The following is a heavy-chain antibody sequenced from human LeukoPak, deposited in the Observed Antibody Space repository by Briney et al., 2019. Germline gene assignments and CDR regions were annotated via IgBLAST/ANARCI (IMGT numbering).Heavy chain of an antibody. CDR2: LYPTGSA. Sequence: SETLSLTCTVSGGSISSYYWSWIRQPAGKGLEWIGRLYPTGSADYNPSLTSRVALSVDTSKNQFSLNLDSVTAADTAVYYCARDLAVAGTVAALGYWGQGRLVTVSS. J-gene: IGHJ4*02. CDR1: GGSISSYY. D-gene: IGHD6-19*01. CDR3: ARDLAVAGTVAALGY. V-gene: IGHV4-4*07.